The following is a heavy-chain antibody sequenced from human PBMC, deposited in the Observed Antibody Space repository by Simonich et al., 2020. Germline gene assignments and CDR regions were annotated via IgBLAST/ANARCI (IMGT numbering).Heavy chain of an antibody. D-gene: IGHD6-6*01. Sequence: QVQLVQSGAEVKKPGASVKVSCKASGYTFTGYYMHWVRQAPGQGLEGMDWINPHSGGTKYAQKFQGRVTMTRDTSISTAYMGLSRLRSDDTAVYYCARDRAARYYYYYYMDVWGKGTTVTVSS. V-gene: IGHV1-2*02. CDR2: INPHSGGT. CDR1: GYTFTGYY. J-gene: IGHJ6*03. CDR3: ARDRAARYYYYYYMDV.